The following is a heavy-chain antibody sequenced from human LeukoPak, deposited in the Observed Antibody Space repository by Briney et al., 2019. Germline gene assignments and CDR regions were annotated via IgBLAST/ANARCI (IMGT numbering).Heavy chain of an antibody. CDR2: ISSSSSTI. V-gene: IGHV3-48*01. J-gene: IGHJ6*03. CDR3: ARAHYDFWSGYYLGQYYYYYMDV. Sequence: QPGGSLRLSCAASGFTFSSYSMNWVRQAPGKGLEWVSYISSSSSTIYYADSVKGRFTISRDNAKNSLYLQMNSLRAEDTAVYYCARAHYDFWSGYYLGQYYYYYMDVWGKGTTVTVSS. CDR1: GFTFSSYS. D-gene: IGHD3-3*01.